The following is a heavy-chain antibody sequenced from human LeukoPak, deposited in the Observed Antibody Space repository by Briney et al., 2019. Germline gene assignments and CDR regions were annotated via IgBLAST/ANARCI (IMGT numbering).Heavy chain of an antibody. V-gene: IGHV4-59*12. J-gene: IGHJ3*02. Sequence: RPSETLSLTCTVSGGSITSYYWSWIRQPPGKGLECIGYIYYSGSTNYNPSLKSRVTISVDKSKNQFSLKLSSVTAADTAVYYCARSGDAFDIWGQGTMVTVSS. CDR2: IYYSGST. D-gene: IGHD5-12*01. CDR3: ARSGDAFDI. CDR1: GGSITSYY.